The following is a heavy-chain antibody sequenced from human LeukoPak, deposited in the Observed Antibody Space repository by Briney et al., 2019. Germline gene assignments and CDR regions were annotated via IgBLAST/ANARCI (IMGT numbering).Heavy chain of an antibody. D-gene: IGHD4-17*01. Sequence: PSETLSLTCTVYGGSFSGYYWSWIRQPPGKGLEWIGEINHSGSTNYNPSLKSRVTISVDTSKNQFSLKLSSVTAADTAVYYCARGHYGLSDYWGQGTLVTVSS. CDR2: INHSGST. J-gene: IGHJ4*02. CDR1: GGSFSGYY. CDR3: ARGHYGLSDY. V-gene: IGHV4-34*01.